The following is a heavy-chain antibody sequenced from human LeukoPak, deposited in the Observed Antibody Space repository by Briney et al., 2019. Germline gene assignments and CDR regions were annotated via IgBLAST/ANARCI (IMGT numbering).Heavy chain of an antibody. J-gene: IGHJ4*02. D-gene: IGHD3-9*01. CDR3: ERHLRDYDILTGYYPFCLDY. CDR2: IYYGRVT. V-gene: IGHV4-39*01. CDR1: GGSIRSDNYY. Sequence: SETLSLTCTVSGGSIRSDNYYWGWIRQPPGKGLEWIGSIYYGRVTYYNPSLKSRVTISVDTSKNQFSLKLSSVTAADAAVYYCERHLRDYDILTGYYPFCLDYWGQGTLVTVSS.